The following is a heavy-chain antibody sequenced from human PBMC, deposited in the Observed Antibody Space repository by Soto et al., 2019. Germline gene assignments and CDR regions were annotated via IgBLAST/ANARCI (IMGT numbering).Heavy chain of an antibody. J-gene: IGHJ4*02. Sequence: EVQLLESGGGLVQPGGSLRLSCAASGFTFSSYAMSWVRQAPGKGLEWVSAISGSGGSTFYADSVNGRFTISRDNSKNTLYLKMNSLRAEDTAVYYCAKSQIYDSSGNSDYWGQGTLVTVSS. CDR3: AKSQIYDSSGNSDY. D-gene: IGHD3-22*01. CDR1: GFTFSSYA. CDR2: ISGSGGST. V-gene: IGHV3-23*01.